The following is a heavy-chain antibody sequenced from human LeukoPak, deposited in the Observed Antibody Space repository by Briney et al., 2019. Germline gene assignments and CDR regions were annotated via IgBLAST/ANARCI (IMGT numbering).Heavy chain of an antibody. V-gene: IGHV3-33*01. J-gene: IGHJ4*02. Sequence: PGGSLRLSCAASGFTFSSYGMHWVRQAPGKGLEWVAVIWYDGSNKYYADSVKGRFTISRDNSKNTLYLQMNSLRAEDTAAYYCARSDDYSNYYFDYWGQGTLVTVSS. CDR1: GFTFSSYG. CDR3: ARSDDYSNYYFDY. CDR2: IWYDGSNK. D-gene: IGHD4-11*01.